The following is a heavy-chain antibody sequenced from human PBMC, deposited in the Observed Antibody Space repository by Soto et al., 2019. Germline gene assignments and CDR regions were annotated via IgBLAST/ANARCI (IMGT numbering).Heavy chain of an antibody. V-gene: IGHV1-2*04. J-gene: IGHJ4*02. CDR1: GYTFTNYG. Sequence: GASVKVSCKASGYTFTNYGISWVRQAPGQGLEWMGWINPNSGGTNYAQKFQGWVTMTRDTSISTAYMELSRLRSDDTAVYYCAREIAVAGGSFDYWGQGTLVTVSS. CDR3: AREIAVAGGSFDY. CDR2: INPNSGGT. D-gene: IGHD6-19*01.